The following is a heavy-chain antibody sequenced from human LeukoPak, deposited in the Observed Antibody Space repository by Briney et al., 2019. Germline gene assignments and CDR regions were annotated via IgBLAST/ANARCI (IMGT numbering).Heavy chain of an antibody. CDR3: ARDGDGYKSTPFDY. CDR2: IKQDGSEK. J-gene: IGHJ4*02. V-gene: IGHV3-7*01. CDR1: GSTFSSYW. Sequence: GGSLRLSCVASGSTFSSYWMSWVRQAPGKGLEWVANIKQDGSEKYCVESVKGRFSISRDNAKNSLFLQMNTLRVDDTAIYYCARDGDGYKSTPFDYWGQGTLVTVSS. D-gene: IGHD5-24*01.